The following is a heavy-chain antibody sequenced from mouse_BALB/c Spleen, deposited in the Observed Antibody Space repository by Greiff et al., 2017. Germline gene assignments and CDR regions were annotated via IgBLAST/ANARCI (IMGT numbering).Heavy chain of an antibody. CDR2: ISYSGST. J-gene: IGHJ4*01. V-gene: IGHV3-2*02. Sequence: DVQLQESGPGLVKPSQSLSLTCTVTGYSITSDYAWNWIRQFPGNKLEWMGYISYSGSTSYNPSLKSRISITRDTSKNRFFLQLNSVTTEDTATYYCASRWTDYYAMDYWGQGTSVTVSS. CDR1: GYSITSDYA. CDR3: ASRWTDYYAMDY. D-gene: IGHD1-1*02.